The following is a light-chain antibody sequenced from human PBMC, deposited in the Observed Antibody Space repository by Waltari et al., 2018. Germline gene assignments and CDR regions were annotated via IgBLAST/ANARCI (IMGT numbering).Light chain of an antibody. Sequence: EIVMTQTPLTLSVTPGQPASIPCKSSQRLLNSDGKTYLYWYLQRSGQSPQLLIYEATNRFLGVPDRFSGSGSGTDFTLKISRVEAEDVGLYYCMQSIQSLTFGPGTKVDFK. CDR2: EAT. V-gene: IGKV2D-29*02. J-gene: IGKJ3*01. CDR1: QRLLNSDGKTY. CDR3: MQSIQSLT.